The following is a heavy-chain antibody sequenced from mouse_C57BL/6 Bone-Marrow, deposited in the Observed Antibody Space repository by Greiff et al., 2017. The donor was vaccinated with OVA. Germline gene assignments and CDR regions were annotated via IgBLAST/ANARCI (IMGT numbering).Heavy chain of an antibody. V-gene: IGHV1-26*01. Sequence: VQLQQSGPELVKPGASVKISCKASGYTFTDYYMNWVKQSHGKSLEWIGDINPNNGGTSYNQKFKGKATLTVDKSSSTAYMELRSLTSEDSAVYYCAREGLYAMDYWGQGTSVTVSS. CDR2: INPNNGGT. J-gene: IGHJ4*01. CDR3: AREGLYAMDY. CDR1: GYTFTDYY. D-gene: IGHD3-3*01.